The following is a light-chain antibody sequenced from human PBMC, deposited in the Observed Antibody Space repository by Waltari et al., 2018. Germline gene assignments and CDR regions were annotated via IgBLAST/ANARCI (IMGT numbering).Light chain of an antibody. CDR3: QQYATSWT. CDR1: QIVSSNY. CDR2: GAS. V-gene: IGKV3-20*01. J-gene: IGKJ1*01. Sequence: EIVLTQSPGTLSLSPGERATLSGRASQIVSSNYLAWYQQKPGQAPRLLIYGASSRATGIPDRFSGSGSGTDFTLTISRLEPEDFAVYYCQQYATSWTFGQGTKVEIK.